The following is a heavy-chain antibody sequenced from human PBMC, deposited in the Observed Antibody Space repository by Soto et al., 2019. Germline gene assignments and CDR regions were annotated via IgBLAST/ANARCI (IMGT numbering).Heavy chain of an antibody. D-gene: IGHD6-19*01. CDR1: GGTFSSYA. CDR3: ARGLIAVAVTGNWFDP. V-gene: IGHV1-69*06. Sequence: GASVKVSCKASGGTFSSYAISWVRQAPGQGLEWMGGIIPIFGTANYAQKFQGRVTITADKSTSTAYMELSSLRSEDTAVYYCARGLIAVAVTGNWFDPWGQGTLVTVSS. J-gene: IGHJ5*02. CDR2: IIPIFGTA.